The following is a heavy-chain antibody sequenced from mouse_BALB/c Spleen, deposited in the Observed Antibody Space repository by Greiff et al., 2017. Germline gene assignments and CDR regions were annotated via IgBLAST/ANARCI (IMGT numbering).Heavy chain of an antibody. D-gene: IGHD2-1*01. V-gene: IGHV1-63*02. CDR2: IYPGGGYT. CDR3: ANPPYGNYEGAWFAY. Sequence: VQLQQSGAELVRPGTSVKISCKASGYTFTNYWLGWVKQRPGHGLEWIGDIYPGGGYTNYNEKFKGKATLTADTSSSTAYMQLSSLTSEDSAVYFCANPPYGNYEGAWFAYWGQGTLVTVSA. J-gene: IGHJ3*01. CDR1: GYTFTNYW.